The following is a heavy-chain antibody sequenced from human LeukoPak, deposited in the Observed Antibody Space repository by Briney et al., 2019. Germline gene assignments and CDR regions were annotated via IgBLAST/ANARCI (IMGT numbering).Heavy chain of an antibody. V-gene: IGHV1-69*05. CDR2: IIPIFGTA. J-gene: IGHJ4*02. D-gene: IGHD3-22*01. CDR3: ALTGYYDSSGYYYYPPFGY. CDR1: GGTFSSYA. Sequence: SVKVSCKASGGTFSSYAISWVRQAPGQGLEWMGRIIPIFGTANYAQKFQGRVTITTDESTSTAYMGLSSLRSEDTAVYYCALTGYYDSSGYYYYPPFGYWGQGTLVTVSS.